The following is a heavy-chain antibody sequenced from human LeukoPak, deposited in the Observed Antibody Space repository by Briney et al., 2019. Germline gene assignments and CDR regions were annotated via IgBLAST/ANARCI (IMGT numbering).Heavy chain of an antibody. CDR3: ARDFCSSTSCYFDS. V-gene: IGHV1-18*01. J-gene: IGHJ4*02. D-gene: IGHD2-2*01. CDR1: GYSFTTYG. Sequence: ASVKVSCKASGYSFTTYGITWVRQAPGQGLEWMGWISASNGNTNYARKLQGRGTMTTDTSTSTAYMELRSLRSDDAAVYYCARDFCSSTSCYFDSWGQGTLVTVSS. CDR2: ISASNGNT.